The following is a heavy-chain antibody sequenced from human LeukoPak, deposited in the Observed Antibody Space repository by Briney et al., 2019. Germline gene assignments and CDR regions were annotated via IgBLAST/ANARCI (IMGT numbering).Heavy chain of an antibody. J-gene: IGHJ5*02. CDR1: GGTFSSYA. V-gene: IGHV1-69*01. CDR3: ARVSAPPDYGDYVSENWFDP. CDR2: IIPIFGTA. Sequence: ASVKVSCKASGGTFSSYAISWVRQAPGQGLEWMGGIIPIFGTANYAQKFQGRVTITADESTSTAYMELSSLRSEDTAVYYCARVSAPPDYGDYVSENWFDPWGQGTLVTVSS. D-gene: IGHD4-17*01.